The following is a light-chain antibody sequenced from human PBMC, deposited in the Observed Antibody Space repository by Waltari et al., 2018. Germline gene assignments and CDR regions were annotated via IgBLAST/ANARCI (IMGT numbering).Light chain of an antibody. CDR1: QSIATN. CDR2: DAS. J-gene: IGKJ5*01. V-gene: IGKV3-15*01. Sequence: EVVMTQSPATLSVSPWGRATLSCRASQSIATNLAWYQQRRGQAPKLLIFDASTRATSISGRFSGSGSGTEFTLTISSLQSEDSAVYYCQQYNRWPPITFGQGTRLEIK. CDR3: QQYNRWPPIT.